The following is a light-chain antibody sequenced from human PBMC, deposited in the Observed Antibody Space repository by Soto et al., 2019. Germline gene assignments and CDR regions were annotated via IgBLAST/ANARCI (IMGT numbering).Light chain of an antibody. Sequence: QTVVTQEPSFSVSPGGTVTLTCGLTSGSVSSSYYPSWSQRTPGQAPRSLIYTTSTRSSGVPDRFSGSILGNKAALIITGAQADDEAHYYCALYMGGGIWVFGGGTQLTVL. CDR1: SGSVSSSYY. CDR3: ALYMGGGIWV. V-gene: IGLV8-61*01. CDR2: TTS. J-gene: IGLJ7*01.